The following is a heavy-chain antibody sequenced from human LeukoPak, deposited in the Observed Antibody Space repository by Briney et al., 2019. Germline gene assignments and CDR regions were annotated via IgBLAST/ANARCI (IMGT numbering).Heavy chain of an antibody. Sequence: GRSLRLSCAASGFTFDDYAKHWVRQAPGKGLEWVSGISWNSGSIGYADSVKGRFTISRDNAKNSLYLQMNSLRAEDTALYYCAKGNSSGLVDAFDIWGQGTMVTVSS. J-gene: IGHJ3*02. CDR2: ISWNSGSI. CDR3: AKGNSSGLVDAFDI. V-gene: IGHV3-9*01. D-gene: IGHD6-19*01. CDR1: GFTFDDYA.